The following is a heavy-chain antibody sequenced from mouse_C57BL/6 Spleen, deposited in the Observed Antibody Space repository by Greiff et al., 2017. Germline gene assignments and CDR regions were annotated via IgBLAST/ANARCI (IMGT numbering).Heavy chain of an antibody. J-gene: IGHJ1*03. Sequence: QVQLQQSGAELARPGASVKLSCKASGYTFTSSGISWVKQSTGQALEWIVEFYPRSGNTYYNEKFKGKATLTADKSSSTAYMELRSLTSEDSAVYCCARGYGSSHHFDVWGTGTTVTVSS. D-gene: IGHD1-1*01. CDR1: GYTFTSSG. CDR3: ARGYGSSHHFDV. CDR2: FYPRSGNT. V-gene: IGHV1-81*01.